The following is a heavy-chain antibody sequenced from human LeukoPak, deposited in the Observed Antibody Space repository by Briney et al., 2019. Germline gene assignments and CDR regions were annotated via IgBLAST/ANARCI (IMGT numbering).Heavy chain of an antibody. Sequence: SETLSLTCTVSGVSISSSNSYWGWIRQPPGEGLEWIGSIYYSGNTYYNPSLKSRVTISVDTSKNQFSLKLSSVTAADTAVYYCARRPRFTMVRGVIDYWGQGTLVTVSS. D-gene: IGHD3-10*01. CDR2: IYYSGNT. J-gene: IGHJ4*02. CDR1: GVSISSSNSY. CDR3: ARRPRFTMVRGVIDY. V-gene: IGHV4-39*01.